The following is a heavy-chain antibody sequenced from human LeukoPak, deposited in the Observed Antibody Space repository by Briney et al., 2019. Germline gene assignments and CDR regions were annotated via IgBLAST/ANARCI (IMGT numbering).Heavy chain of an antibody. V-gene: IGHV1-69*13. CDR3: AREGSGYCSSTSCLGGP. CDR1: GGTFSSYA. J-gene: IGHJ4*02. D-gene: IGHD2-2*03. CDR2: IIPIFGTA. Sequence: SVKVSCKASGGTFSSYAISWVRQAPGQGLEWMGGIIPIFGTANYAQKFQGRVTITADECTSTAYMELSSLRSEDTAVYYCAREGSGYCSSTSCLGGPWGQGTLVTVSS.